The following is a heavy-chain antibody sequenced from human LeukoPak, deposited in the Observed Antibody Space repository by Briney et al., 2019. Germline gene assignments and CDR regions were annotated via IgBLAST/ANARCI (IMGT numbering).Heavy chain of an antibody. V-gene: IGHV1-18*01. CDR2: ISAYNGNT. CDR3: ARDRVRQLVLFLGY. J-gene: IGHJ4*02. D-gene: IGHD6-13*01. Sequence: ASVKVSCKASGYTFTSYGISWVRQAPGQRLEWMGWISAYNGNTNYAQKFQGRVTMTRDTSISTAYMELSRLRSDDTAVYYCARDRVRQLVLFLGYWGQGTLVTVSS. CDR1: GYTFTSYG.